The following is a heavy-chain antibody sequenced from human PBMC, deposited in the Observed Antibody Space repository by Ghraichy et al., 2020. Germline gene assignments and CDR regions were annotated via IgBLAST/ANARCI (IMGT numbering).Heavy chain of an antibody. J-gene: IGHJ3*02. D-gene: IGHD6-13*01. CDR1: GFTFSNYT. CDR2: ISRSGSYT. Sequence: GGSLRLSCAASGFTFSNYTMNWVRQAPGKGLEWVSSISRSGSYTFYADSVKGRFINSGDNAKNSLFLQMNSLRAEDTAVYYCARESASSWPIYAFDIWGQGTMVTVSS. V-gene: IGHV3-21*03. CDR3: ARESASSWPIYAFDI.